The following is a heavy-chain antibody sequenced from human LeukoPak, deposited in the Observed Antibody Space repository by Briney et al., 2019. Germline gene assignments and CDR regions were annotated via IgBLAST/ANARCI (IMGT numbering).Heavy chain of an antibody. CDR2: TYYGGRT. CDR3: AKIGHCFRSTDH. V-gene: IGHV4-39*01. Sequence: SETLSLTCTVSGGSVSSSDYYWGWIRQSPGKGLEWIGGTYYGGRTFYNPSLKSRVTLSVDTSKNQFSLNLASVTAADTAVYYCAKIGHCFRSTDHWGQGTLVTVSS. J-gene: IGHJ4*02. D-gene: IGHD5/OR15-5a*01. CDR1: GGSVSSSDYY.